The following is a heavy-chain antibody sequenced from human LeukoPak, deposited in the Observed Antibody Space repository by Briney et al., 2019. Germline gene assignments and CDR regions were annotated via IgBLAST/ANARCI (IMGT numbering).Heavy chain of an antibody. CDR3: ATPHDGYASGWHEFDY. J-gene: IGHJ4*02. CDR1: GFTFSSYA. V-gene: IGHV3-23*01. Sequence: GGSLRLSCAASGFTFSSYAMTWVRQTPGKGLEWVSAISGSGRSTYYADSVKGRFTISRDNSKNTLYLQMNSLRAEDTAVYYCATPHDGYASGWHEFDYWGQGTLVTVSS. CDR2: ISGSGRST. D-gene: IGHD6-19*01.